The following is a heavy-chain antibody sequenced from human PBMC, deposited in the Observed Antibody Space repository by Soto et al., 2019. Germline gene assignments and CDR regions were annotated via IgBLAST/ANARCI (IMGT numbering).Heavy chain of an antibody. CDR2: MKEDGSEK. Sequence: VQLVESGGGLVQPGGSLRLSCVASGFTFSNYWMGWVRQPPGKGLEWVANMKEDGSEKYYLDSVKGRFTISRDNAKNSLFLQMNSLRAEDTALYYCVGGVYELDPWGQGTLVTVSS. CDR3: VGGVYELDP. J-gene: IGHJ5*02. D-gene: IGHD3-16*01. V-gene: IGHV3-7*04. CDR1: GFTFSNYW.